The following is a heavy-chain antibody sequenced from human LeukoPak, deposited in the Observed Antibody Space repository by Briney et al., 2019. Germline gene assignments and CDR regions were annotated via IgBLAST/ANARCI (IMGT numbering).Heavy chain of an antibody. J-gene: IGHJ3*02. CDR2: LYPGYSHT. V-gene: IGHV5-51*01. CDR1: GYIFTNYW. CDR3: ARHFPSFMFCNDDTCYLDDAFDI. D-gene: IGHD2-15*01. Sequence: WESLNISCHGSGYIFTNYWIAWEPQTPGKGLEWMGILYPGYSHTLYTPSFQGQLTLSADKSITHAYLQWSSLKASATAMHYCARHFPSFMFCNDDTCYLDDAFDIWGQGTSVTVSS.